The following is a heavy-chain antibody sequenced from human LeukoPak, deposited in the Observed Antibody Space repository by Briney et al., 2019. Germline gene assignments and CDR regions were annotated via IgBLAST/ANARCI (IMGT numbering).Heavy chain of an antibody. Sequence: GGSLRLSCEVSGFSFSAYWMSWVRQAPGKGLEWVASIKQDGSEIYYGDSVKGRFTISRDNAKSSLFLQMHSLRAEDTAVYYCAGTYYYDKGAFDIWGQGTMVTVSS. V-gene: IGHV3-7*01. CDR3: AGTYYYDKGAFDI. CDR1: GFSFSAYW. J-gene: IGHJ3*02. CDR2: IKQDGSEI. D-gene: IGHD3-22*01.